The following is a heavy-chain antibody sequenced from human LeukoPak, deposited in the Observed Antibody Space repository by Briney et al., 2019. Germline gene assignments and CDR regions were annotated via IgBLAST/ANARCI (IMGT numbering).Heavy chain of an antibody. CDR3: ARATPRIGSGWSYDAFDI. J-gene: IGHJ3*02. CDR1: GFTLRSYT. V-gene: IGHV3-33*08. CDR2: IWYDGSNK. D-gene: IGHD6-19*01. Sequence: GGSLRLSCAASGFTLRSYTMNWVRQAPGKGLEWVAVIWYDGSNKYYADSVKGRFTISRDNSKNTLYLQMNSLRAEDTAVYYCARATPRIGSGWSYDAFDIWGQGTMVTVSS.